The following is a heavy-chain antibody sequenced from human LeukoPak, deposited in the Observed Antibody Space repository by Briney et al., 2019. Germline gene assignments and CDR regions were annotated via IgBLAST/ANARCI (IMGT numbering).Heavy chain of an antibody. V-gene: IGHV1-18*01. CDR2: ISAYNGNT. CDR1: GYTFTSYG. J-gene: IGHJ3*02. D-gene: IGHD6-19*01. Sequence: AASVKVSCKASGYTFTSYGISWVRQAPGQGLEWMGWISAYNGNTNYAQKFQGRVTITRNTSISTAYMDLSSLMSEDTAVYYCARGLSSGWDDAFDIWGQGTMVTVSS. CDR3: ARGLSSGWDDAFDI.